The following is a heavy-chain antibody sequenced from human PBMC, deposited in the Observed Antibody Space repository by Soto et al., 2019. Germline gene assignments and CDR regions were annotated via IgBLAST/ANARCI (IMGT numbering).Heavy chain of an antibody. CDR3: ARSYPRDSSSSRWFDP. CDR2: IIPIFGTA. V-gene: IGHV1-69*13. D-gene: IGHD6-13*01. CDR1: GGTFSSYA. Sequence: SVKVSCKASGGTFSSYAISWVRQAPGQGLEWMGGIIPIFGTANYAQKFQGRVTITADESTSTAYMELSSLRSEDTAVYYCARSYPRDSSSSRWFDPWGQGTLVTVSS. J-gene: IGHJ5*02.